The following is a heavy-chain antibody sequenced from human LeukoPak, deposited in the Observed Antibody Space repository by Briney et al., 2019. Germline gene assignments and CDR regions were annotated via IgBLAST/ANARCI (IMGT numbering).Heavy chain of an antibody. V-gene: IGHV4-38-2*02. CDR2: IYRSGST. CDR1: GYSISSGYY. J-gene: IGHJ6*03. D-gene: IGHD2-15*01. Sequence: PSETLSLTCTVSGYSISSGYYWGWIRQPPGKGLEWIGSIYRSGSTDYNPSLKSRVTISVDTSKNQFSLKLSSVTAADTAVYYCARKVVDCSGGSCYSGGFYYYYMDVWGKGTTVTVSS. CDR3: ARKVVDCSGGSCYSGGFYYYYMDV.